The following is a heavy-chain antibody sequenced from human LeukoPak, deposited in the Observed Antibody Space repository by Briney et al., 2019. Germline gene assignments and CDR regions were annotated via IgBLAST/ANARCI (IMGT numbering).Heavy chain of an antibody. CDR1: GYTFTGYY. J-gene: IGHJ4*02. CDR3: ARRNDAYGDYSYFDY. V-gene: IGHV1-2*02. CDR2: INPNSGGT. D-gene: IGHD4-17*01. Sequence: GASVKVSCKASGYTFTGYYMHWVRQAPGQGLEWMAWINPNSGGTNYAQKFQGRVTMTRDTSISTAYMELSRLRSDDTAVYYCARRNDAYGDYSYFDYWGQGTLVTVSS.